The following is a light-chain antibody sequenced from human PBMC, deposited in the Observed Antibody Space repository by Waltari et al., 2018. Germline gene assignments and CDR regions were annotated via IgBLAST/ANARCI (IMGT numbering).Light chain of an antibody. J-gene: IGLJ1*01. V-gene: IGLV2-14*03. CDR1: SSDVGRSNH. Sequence: QSALTQPASVSGSPGQSITISCTGTSSDVGRSNHISWYQQPPGKALKLMIYDVSDRPSGISDRFSGSKSANTASLTISGLQAEDEADYFCCSYASSSSTPFVFGSGTKVTVL. CDR2: DVS. CDR3: CSYASSSSTPFV.